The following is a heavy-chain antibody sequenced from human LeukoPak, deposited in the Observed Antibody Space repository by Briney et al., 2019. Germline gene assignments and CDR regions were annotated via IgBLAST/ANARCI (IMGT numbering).Heavy chain of an antibody. D-gene: IGHD2-21*01. CDR1: GFTFSSYA. Sequence: PGGSLRLSCAVSGFTFSSYAMSWVRQATGKGLEWVSAISGSGGSTYYADSVKGRFTISRDNSKNTLYLQMNSLRAEDTAVYYCATPDCCGDAFDIWGQGTMVTVSS. V-gene: IGHV3-23*01. CDR3: ATPDCCGDAFDI. CDR2: ISGSGGST. J-gene: IGHJ3*02.